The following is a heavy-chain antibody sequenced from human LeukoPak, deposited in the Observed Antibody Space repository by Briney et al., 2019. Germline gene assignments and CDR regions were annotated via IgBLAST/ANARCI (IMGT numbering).Heavy chain of an antibody. Sequence: GASVKVSCKASGGTFSSYAISWVRQAPGQGLEWRGGIIPIFGTANYAQKFQGRVTITADKSTSTAYMELSSLRSEDTAVYYCARQGYYDSSGPPPHGAFDIWGQGTMVTVSS. CDR2: IIPIFGTA. CDR1: GGTFSSYA. CDR3: ARQGYYDSSGPPPHGAFDI. D-gene: IGHD3-22*01. J-gene: IGHJ3*02. V-gene: IGHV1-69*06.